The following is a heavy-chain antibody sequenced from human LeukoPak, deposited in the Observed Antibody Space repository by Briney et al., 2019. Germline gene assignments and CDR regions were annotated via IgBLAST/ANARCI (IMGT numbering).Heavy chain of an antibody. V-gene: IGHV7-4-1*02. J-gene: IGHJ4*02. CDR3: AREVRAFDY. CDR2: INTKTGNP. D-gene: IGHD4-11*01. Sequence: LRASVKVSCKASGYSFTSYAMNWARQAPGQGLEWMGWINTKTGNPTYAQGFTGRFVFSLDTSVSTAYLQISSLKAEDTAVYYCAREVRAFDYWGQGTLVTVSS. CDR1: GYSFTSYA.